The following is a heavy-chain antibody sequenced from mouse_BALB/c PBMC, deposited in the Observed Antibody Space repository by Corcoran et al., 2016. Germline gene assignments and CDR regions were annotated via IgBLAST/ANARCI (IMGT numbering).Heavy chain of an antibody. CDR3: ARGPYAMDY. J-gene: IGHJ4*01. V-gene: IGHV9-3-1*01. Sequence: QIQLVQSGPELKKPGETVKISCKASGYTFTNYGMNWVKQAPGKGLKWMGWINTYTGERTYADDFKGRFAFSLETSASTAYLQLNNLKNEDAATYFGARGPYAMDYWGQGTSVTVSS. CDR2: INTYTGER. CDR1: GYTFTNYG.